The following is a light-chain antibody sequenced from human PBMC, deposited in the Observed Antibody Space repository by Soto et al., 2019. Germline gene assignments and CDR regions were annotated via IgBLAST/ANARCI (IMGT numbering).Light chain of an antibody. CDR2: LND. V-gene: IGLV1-44*01. Sequence: QSVLTQPPSASGTPGQRVTISCSGSSSNIGINTVNWYQQFPGTAPKVLIYLNDQRPSGVPDRFSGSKSGTSASLAISGLQSEDEADYYCSVWDDSLNGVMFGGGTKLTVL. J-gene: IGLJ3*02. CDR3: SVWDDSLNGVM. CDR1: SSNIGINT.